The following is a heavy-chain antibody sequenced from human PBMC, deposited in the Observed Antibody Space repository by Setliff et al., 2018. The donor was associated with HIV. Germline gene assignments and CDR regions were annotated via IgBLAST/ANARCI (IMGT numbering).Heavy chain of an antibody. D-gene: IGHD5-12*01. CDR2: IYASGNT. V-gene: IGHV4-61*02. CDR1: GGSISISNFY. J-gene: IGHJ4*02. CDR3: AFSKQMATMAFDY. Sequence: SETLSLTCSVSGGSISISNFYWSWIRQPPNKGLEWVGRIYASGNTNYNPSLQSRVTILIDPSKNQFSLKLSSVTAADTAVYYCAFSKQMATMAFDYWGQGALVTVSS.